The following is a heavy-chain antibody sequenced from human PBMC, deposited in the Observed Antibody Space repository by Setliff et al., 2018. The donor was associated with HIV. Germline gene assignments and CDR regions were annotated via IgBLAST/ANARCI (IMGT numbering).Heavy chain of an antibody. CDR3: ARLEKLDDISYFDY. Sequence: PSETLSLTCTVSGVSIGSGGYYWNWIRQHPGKGLEWIGYISSRGSTYYNPSLKSRITMSVDTSQNQVSLKLSSVTAADTAVYFCARLEKLDDISYFDYWGQGTLVTVSS. CDR1: GVSIGSGGYY. CDR2: ISSRGST. J-gene: IGHJ4*02. V-gene: IGHV4-31*03. D-gene: IGHD3-3*02.